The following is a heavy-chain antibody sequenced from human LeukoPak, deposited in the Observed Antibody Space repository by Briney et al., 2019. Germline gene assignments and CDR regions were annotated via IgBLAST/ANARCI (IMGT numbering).Heavy chain of an antibody. D-gene: IGHD2-15*01. Sequence: GGPLRLSCAASGFTFEVYAMHWARQAPGKGLEWVSSISSNSTYIYYADSVKGRFTISRDNAKNSLYLQMNSLRGEDTAVYYCARVRCGGSCYFDYWGQATLLTVSS. CDR1: GFTFEVYA. CDR2: ISSNSTYI. V-gene: IGHV3-21*01. CDR3: ARVRCGGSCYFDY. J-gene: IGHJ4*03.